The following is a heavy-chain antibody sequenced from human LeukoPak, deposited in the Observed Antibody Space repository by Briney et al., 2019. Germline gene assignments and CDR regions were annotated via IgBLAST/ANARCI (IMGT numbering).Heavy chain of an antibody. CDR1: GFTFSSYA. J-gene: IGHJ4*02. V-gene: IGHV3-30-3*01. CDR3: AKVMPLYQLQWGLYDY. Sequence: GGSLRLSCAASGFTFSSYALHWVRQAPVKGLEWVAVISNDETNKYYADSVKGRFTISRDNSKNTLYLQMNSLRAEDTAVYYCAKVMPLYQLQWGLYDYWGQGTLVTVSS. CDR2: ISNDETNK. D-gene: IGHD2-2*01.